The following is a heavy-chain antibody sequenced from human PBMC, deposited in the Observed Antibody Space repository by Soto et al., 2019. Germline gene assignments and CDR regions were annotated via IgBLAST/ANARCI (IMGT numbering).Heavy chain of an antibody. J-gene: IGHJ3*02. D-gene: IGHD3-9*01. V-gene: IGHV1-2*04. CDR1: GYTFTGYY. Sequence: GASVKVSCKASGYTFTGYYMHWVRQAPGQGLEWMGWINPNSGGTNYAQKFQGWVTMTRDTSISTAYMELSRLRSDDTAVYYCAREMYYDILRPPAFDIWGQGTMVTVSS. CDR2: INPNSGGT. CDR3: AREMYYDILRPPAFDI.